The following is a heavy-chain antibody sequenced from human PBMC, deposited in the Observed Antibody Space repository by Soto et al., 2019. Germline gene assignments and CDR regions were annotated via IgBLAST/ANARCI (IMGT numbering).Heavy chain of an antibody. CDR2: ISSSGSTI. Sequence: PGGALRLSCAASGFTFSSYEMNWVRQAPGKGLEWVSYISSSGSTIYYADSVKGRFTISRDNAKNSLYLQMNSLRAEDTAVYYCARDQWHYDFWTKTFDYWGQGTLVTVSS. J-gene: IGHJ4*02. D-gene: IGHD3-3*01. V-gene: IGHV3-48*03. CDR1: GFTFSSYE. CDR3: ARDQWHYDFWTKTFDY.